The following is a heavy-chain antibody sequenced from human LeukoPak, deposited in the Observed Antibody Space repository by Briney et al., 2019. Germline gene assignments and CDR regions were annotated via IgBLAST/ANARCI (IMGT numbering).Heavy chain of an antibody. D-gene: IGHD6-13*01. CDR2: INHSGST. V-gene: IGHV4-34*01. J-gene: IGHJ4*02. CDR1: GGSFSGYY. Sequence: PSETLPLTCAVYGGSFSGYYWSWIRQPPGKGLEWIGEINHSGSTNYNPSLKSRVTISVDTSKNQFSLKLSSVTAADTAVYYCARGGPLDSSSPAEFDYWGQGTLVTVSS. CDR3: ARGGPLDSSSPAEFDY.